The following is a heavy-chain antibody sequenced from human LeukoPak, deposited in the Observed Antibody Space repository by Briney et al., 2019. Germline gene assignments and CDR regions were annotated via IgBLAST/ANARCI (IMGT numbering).Heavy chain of an antibody. CDR3: ARSIGLTGGGVDV. V-gene: IGHV3-11*01. CDR1: GFTFSDYN. Sequence: GGSLRLSCAASGFTFSDYNMNWVRQAPGKGLEWVSYITNGGSTIHHADSVKGRFAISRDNAKKTLYLQMNSLRAEDTAVYYCARSIGLTGGGVDVWGQGTTVTVSS. D-gene: IGHD3-9*01. CDR2: ITNGGSTI. J-gene: IGHJ6*02.